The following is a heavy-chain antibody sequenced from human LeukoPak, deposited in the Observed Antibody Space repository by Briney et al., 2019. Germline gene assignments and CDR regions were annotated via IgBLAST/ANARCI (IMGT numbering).Heavy chain of an antibody. J-gene: IGHJ4*02. CDR2: ISYDGSNK. CDR3: ARVLGTAMENHYYHYPFDY. CDR1: GFTFSSYA. V-gene: IGHV3-30-3*01. D-gene: IGHD5-18*01. Sequence: PGGSLRLSCAASGFTFSSYAMHWVRQAPGKGLEWVAVISYDGSNKYYADSVKGRFTISRDNSKNTLYLQMNSLRAEDTAVYYCARVLGTAMENHYYHYPFDYWGQGTLVTVSS.